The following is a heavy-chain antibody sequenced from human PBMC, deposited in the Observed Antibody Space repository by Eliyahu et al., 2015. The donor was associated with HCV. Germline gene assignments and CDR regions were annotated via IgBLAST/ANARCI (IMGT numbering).Heavy chain of an antibody. CDR2: IYNTGQT. Sequence: QVQLQGSGPGPLKPSGTLSLTCTVSGDSVTDHSWTWIRQSPGGRLEYLGYIYNTGQTNYNPSLESRVSLSIDTSKNQFSLMVTSVTAADTAVYYCAKMRRSGFYGLLDVWDKGTAVAVSS. CDR1: GDSVTDHS. D-gene: IGHD3-3*01. V-gene: IGHV4-59*02. CDR3: AKMRRSGFYGLLDV. J-gene: IGHJ6*04.